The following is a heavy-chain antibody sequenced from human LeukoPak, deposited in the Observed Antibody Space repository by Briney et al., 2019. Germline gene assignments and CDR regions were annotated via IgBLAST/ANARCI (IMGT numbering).Heavy chain of an antibody. CDR3: ARGPVGLSALDS. V-gene: IGHV3-74*01. D-gene: IGHD2-15*01. CDR1: GFTFSNYW. J-gene: IGHJ4*02. CDR2: IDSDGSGT. Sequence: GGSLRLSRAASGFTFSNYWMHWVRQAPGKGLVWVSRIDSDGSGTVYPASVKGRFTISRDNAKNMLYLQMNSLRAEDTAVYYCARGPVGLSALDSWGQGTLVTVSS.